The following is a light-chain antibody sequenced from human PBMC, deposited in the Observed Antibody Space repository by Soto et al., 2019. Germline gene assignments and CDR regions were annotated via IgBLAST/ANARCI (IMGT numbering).Light chain of an antibody. CDR3: QQYNDNWT. J-gene: IGKJ1*01. CDR2: KAS. Sequence: DIQMTQSPSTLSASVGDRVTITCRASQSISSWLAWHQQKPGKAPRLLIYKASNLERGVPSRFSGSGSGTEFTLTITSLQPDDSATYYCQQYNDNWTLGQGTKVEIK. V-gene: IGKV1-5*03. CDR1: QSISSW.